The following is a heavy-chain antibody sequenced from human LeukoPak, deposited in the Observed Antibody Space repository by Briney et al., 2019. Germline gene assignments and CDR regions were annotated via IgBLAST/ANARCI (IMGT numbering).Heavy chain of an antibody. D-gene: IGHD3-16*01. CDR3: TRELIEAPPDY. J-gene: IGHJ4*02. CDR1: GFTFSSYD. Sequence: GGSLRLSCAASGFTFSSYDMHWVRQAPGKGLEWVAVIWYDGSNKYYADSVKGRFTISRDNSKNTLYLQMKSLRAEDTAVYYCTRELIEAPPDYWGQGTLVTVSS. CDR2: IWYDGSNK. V-gene: IGHV3-33*08.